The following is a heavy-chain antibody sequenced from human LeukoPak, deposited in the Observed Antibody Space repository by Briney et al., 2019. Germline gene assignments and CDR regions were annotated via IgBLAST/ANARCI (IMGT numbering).Heavy chain of an antibody. CDR2: FDPEDGET. J-gene: IGHJ5*02. Sequence: GASVEVSCKVSGYTLTELSMHWVRQAPGKGLEWMGGFDPEDGETIYAQKFQRRVTMTEDTSTDTAYMELSSLRSEDTAVYYCATGGSSYGTNNWFDPWGQGTLVTVSS. CDR1: GYTLTELS. V-gene: IGHV1-24*01. D-gene: IGHD5-18*01. CDR3: ATGGSSYGTNNWFDP.